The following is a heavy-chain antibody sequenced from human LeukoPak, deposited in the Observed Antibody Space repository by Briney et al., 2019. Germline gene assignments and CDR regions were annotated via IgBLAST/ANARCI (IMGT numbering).Heavy chain of an antibody. V-gene: IGHV4-4*09. D-gene: IGHD3-10*01. CDR1: GGSISSYY. CDR3: ARRNPGVKGAGDY. J-gene: IGHJ4*02. CDR2: IYTIRST. Sequence: SETLSLTCTVSGGSISSYYWSWIRQPPGKGLEWIGYIYTIRSTNYNHSVKSRVTISVDTSKNQFSLKLSSVTAEDTAVYYCARRNPGVKGAGDYWGQGTLVTVSS.